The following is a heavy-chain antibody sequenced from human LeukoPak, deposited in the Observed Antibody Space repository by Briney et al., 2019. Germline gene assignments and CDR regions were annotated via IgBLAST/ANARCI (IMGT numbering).Heavy chain of an antibody. V-gene: IGHV4-4*07. Sequence: KPSETLSLTCTVSGGSISSYYWSWIRQPAGKGLEWIGCIYTSGSTNYNPSLKSRVTMSVDTSKNQFSLKLSSVTAADTAVYYCARTTMVRSRGNRYYFDYWGQGTLVTVSS. D-gene: IGHD3-10*01. CDR1: GGSISSYY. CDR2: IYTSGST. J-gene: IGHJ4*02. CDR3: ARTTMVRSRGNRYYFDY.